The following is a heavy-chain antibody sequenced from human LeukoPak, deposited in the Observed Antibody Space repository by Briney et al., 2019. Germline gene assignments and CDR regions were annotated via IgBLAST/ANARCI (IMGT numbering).Heavy chain of an antibody. D-gene: IGHD2-21*01. J-gene: IGHJ4*02. CDR3: ASGRLLSRRSFDY. V-gene: IGHV1-8*03. CDR2: MNPNSGNT. Sequence: ASVKVSCKASGYTFTSYDINWVRQATGQGLEWMGCMNPNSGNTGYAQKFQGRVTITRNTSISTAYMELSSLRSEDTAVYCCASGRLLSRRSFDYWGQGTLVTVSS. CDR1: GYTFTSYD.